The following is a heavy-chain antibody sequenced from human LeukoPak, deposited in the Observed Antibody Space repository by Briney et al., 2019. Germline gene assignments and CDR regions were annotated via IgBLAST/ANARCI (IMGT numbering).Heavy chain of an antibody. CDR2: FDPEDGGT. CDR3: ATGPRVVGAANAFDI. D-gene: IGHD1-26*01. Sequence: ASVKVSCKVSGYTLTELSMHWVRQAPGKGLEWMGGFDPEDGGTIYAQKFQGRVTMTEDTSTDTAYMELSSLRSEDTAVYYCATGPRVVGAANAFDIWGQGTIVTVSS. CDR1: GYTLTELS. J-gene: IGHJ3*02. V-gene: IGHV1-24*01.